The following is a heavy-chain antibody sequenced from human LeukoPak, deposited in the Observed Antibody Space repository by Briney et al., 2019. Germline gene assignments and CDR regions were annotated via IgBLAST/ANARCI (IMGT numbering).Heavy chain of an antibody. CDR3: ARAVGNYILRFRFDP. J-gene: IGHJ5*02. V-gene: IGHV1-8*02. CDR1: GYTFTGYY. Sequence: ASVKVSCKASGYTFTGYYMHWVRQATGQGLEGMGWMNPNSGNTGYAQKFQGRVTMTRNTSISTAYMELSSLRSEDTAVYYCARAVGNYILRFRFDPWGQGTLVTVSS. D-gene: IGHD2/OR15-2a*01. CDR2: MNPNSGNT.